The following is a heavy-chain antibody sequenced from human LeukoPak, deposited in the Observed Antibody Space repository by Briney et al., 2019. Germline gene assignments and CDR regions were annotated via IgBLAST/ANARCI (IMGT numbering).Heavy chain of an antibody. V-gene: IGHV4-4*02. CDR3: AGSYASAV. CDR2: IDHTGNT. CDR1: GASITSVNW. Sequence: SGTLSLNCAVSGASITSVNWWNWVRQSPGKGLEWIGEIDHTGNTNYNASLKSRVTISLDKSKNQFSLNVNSVTAADTAVYYCAGSYASAVWGQGTLVTVSS. J-gene: IGHJ1*01.